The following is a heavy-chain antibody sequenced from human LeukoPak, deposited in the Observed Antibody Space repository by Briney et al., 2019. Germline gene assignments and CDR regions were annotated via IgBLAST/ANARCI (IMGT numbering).Heavy chain of an antibody. D-gene: IGHD6-13*01. Sequence: ASVKVSCKASGYTFTGYYMHWVRQAPGQGLEWMGWINPNSGGTNYAQKFQGRVTMTRDTSISTAYMELSRLRSDDTAVYYCARGRTIAAAGPPLDYWGQGTLVTVSS. J-gene: IGHJ4*02. CDR1: GYTFTGYY. CDR3: ARGRTIAAAGPPLDY. V-gene: IGHV1-2*02. CDR2: INPNSGGT.